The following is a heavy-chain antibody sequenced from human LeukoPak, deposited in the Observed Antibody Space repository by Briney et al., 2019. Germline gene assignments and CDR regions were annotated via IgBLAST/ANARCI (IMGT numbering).Heavy chain of an antibody. Sequence: GGSLRLSCAASGFTLSSYSMNSVRQAPRKGLEWVSSISSSSGYIYYADSVKGRFTISRDNAKNSLYLQMNSLRAEDTAVYYCARDRSAGILTGYYPFDYWGQGTLVTVSS. CDR1: GFTLSSYS. CDR3: ARDRSAGILTGYYPFDY. J-gene: IGHJ4*02. D-gene: IGHD3-9*01. V-gene: IGHV3-21*01. CDR2: ISSSSGYI.